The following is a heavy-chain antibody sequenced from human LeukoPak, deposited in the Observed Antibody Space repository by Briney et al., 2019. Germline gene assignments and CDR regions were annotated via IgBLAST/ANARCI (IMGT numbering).Heavy chain of an antibody. J-gene: IGHJ4*02. D-gene: IGHD3-22*01. CDR1: GGTFSSYA. Sequence: SLKVSCKPSGGTFSSYAISWVRQAPGQGLEWMGGIIPIFGTANYAQKCQGRVTITADESTSTAYMELSSLRSEDTAVYYCARAFLYDSSGYTPGFDYWGQGTLVTVSS. V-gene: IGHV1-69*01. CDR2: IIPIFGTA. CDR3: ARAFLYDSSGYTPGFDY.